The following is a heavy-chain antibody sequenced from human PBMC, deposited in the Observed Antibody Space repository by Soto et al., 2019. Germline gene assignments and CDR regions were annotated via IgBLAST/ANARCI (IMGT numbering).Heavy chain of an antibody. CDR1: GFTFSSYV. V-gene: IGHV3-23*01. J-gene: IGHJ5*02. CDR3: AKHPGSSWFPGWFDP. Sequence: EVQLLESGGGLVQPGGSLRLSCAASGFTFSSYVMSWVRQAPGKGLEWVSAISGSGGSTYYADSVKGRFTISRDNSKNTLDLQMNSLRAEDTAVYYCAKHPGSSWFPGWFDPWGQGTLVTVSS. D-gene: IGHD6-13*01. CDR2: ISGSGGST.